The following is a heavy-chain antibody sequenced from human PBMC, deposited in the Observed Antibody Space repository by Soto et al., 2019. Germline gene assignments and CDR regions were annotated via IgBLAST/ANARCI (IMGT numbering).Heavy chain of an antibody. D-gene: IGHD6-13*01. Sequence: EVQLLESGGGLVQPGGSLRLSCAASGFTFSCYAMSWVRQAPGKGLEWVSAISGSGGSTYYADSVKGRFTISRDNSKNTLYLQMNSLRAEDTAVYYCAKSLYSSSWRRYFDLWGRGTLVTVSS. CDR2: ISGSGGST. CDR3: AKSLYSSSWRRYFDL. CDR1: GFTFSCYA. J-gene: IGHJ2*01. V-gene: IGHV3-23*01.